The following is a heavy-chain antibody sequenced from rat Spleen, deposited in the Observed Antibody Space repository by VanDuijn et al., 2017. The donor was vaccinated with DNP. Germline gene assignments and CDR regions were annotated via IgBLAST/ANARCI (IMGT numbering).Heavy chain of an antibody. Sequence: EVQLVESGGGLVQPGRSLKLSCSASGFTFSDYYMAWVRQAPTKGLEWVAYINYDGGSTSYGDSVKGRFTISRDDAKSTLYLQMNSLRSEDTATYYCARPDAWGQGTSVTVSS. V-gene: IGHV5-22*01. CDR3: ARPDA. J-gene: IGHJ4*01. CDR2: INYDGGST. CDR1: GFTFSDYY.